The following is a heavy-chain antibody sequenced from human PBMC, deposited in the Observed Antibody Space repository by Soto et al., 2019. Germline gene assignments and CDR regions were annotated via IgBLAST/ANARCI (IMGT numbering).Heavy chain of an antibody. CDR1: GFPSSTYA. V-gene: IGHV3-23*01. CDR3: TKSDGCGGGACYTGTYYYFDV. D-gene: IGHD3-16*02. CDR2: ISESGHHT. J-gene: IGHJ2*01. Sequence: DVQLLESGGGLVEPGGSLTLSYAASGFPSSTYALNWVRQAPGKGPEWVSTISESGHHTHYADSVKGRFTISRDKSKNTLSLQMNSLRVDDTAIYYCTKSDGCGGGACYTGTYYYFDVWGRGTLVTVSS.